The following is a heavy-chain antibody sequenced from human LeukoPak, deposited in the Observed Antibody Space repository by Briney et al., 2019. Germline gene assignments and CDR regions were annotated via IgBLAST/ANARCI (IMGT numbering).Heavy chain of an antibody. J-gene: IGHJ5*02. D-gene: IGHD2-15*01. V-gene: IGHV3-23*01. Sequence: PGGSLRLSCAASGFTVSSNYMSWVRQAPGKGLEWVSGISGSGESTYYADSVKGRFTISRDNSKNMLFLQMNSLRAEDTAVYYCAKGSSLNWFDPWGQGTLVTVSS. CDR1: GFTVSSNY. CDR2: ISGSGEST. CDR3: AKGSSLNWFDP.